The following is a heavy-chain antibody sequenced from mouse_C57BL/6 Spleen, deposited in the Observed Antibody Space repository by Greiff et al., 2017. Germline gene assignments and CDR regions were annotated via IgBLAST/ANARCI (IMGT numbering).Heavy chain of an antibody. CDR1: GYSITSGYY. CDR3: ARKGAFYYFDY. CDR2: ISYDGSN. J-gene: IGHJ2*01. V-gene: IGHV3-6*01. D-gene: IGHD3-1*01. Sequence: EVKLQESGPGLVKPSQSLSLTCSVTGYSITSGYYWNWIRQFPGNKLEWMGYISYDGSNNYNPSLKNRISITRDTSKNQFFLKLNSVTTEDTATYYCARKGAFYYFDYWGQGTTLTVSS.